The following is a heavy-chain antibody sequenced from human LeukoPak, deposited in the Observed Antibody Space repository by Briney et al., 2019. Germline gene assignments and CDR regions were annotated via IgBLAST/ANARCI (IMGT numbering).Heavy chain of an antibody. J-gene: IGHJ4*02. D-gene: IGHD2-2*01. CDR3: ARAPYQLLNDY. CDR1: GGSISSHY. Sequence: SETLSLTCSVSGGSISSHYWSWIRQPPGKGLEWIGYIYYSGSTNYKPSLKSRVTISVDTSKNQFSLKLSSVTAADTAVYYCARAPYQLLNDYWGQGTLVTVSS. CDR2: IYYSGST. V-gene: IGHV4-59*11.